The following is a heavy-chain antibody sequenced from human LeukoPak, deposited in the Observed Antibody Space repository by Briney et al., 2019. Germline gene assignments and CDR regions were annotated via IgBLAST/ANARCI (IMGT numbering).Heavy chain of an antibody. D-gene: IGHD6-19*01. J-gene: IGHJ4*02. Sequence: GGPLRLSCAASGFTFDDYAMHWVRQPPGKGLEWVSGVSWNSGDIGYADSVKGRFTISRDNAKNSLYLQMNSLRVEDMALYYCAKALSIAVAGPGDYWGQGTLVTVSS. V-gene: IGHV3-9*03. CDR3: AKALSIAVAGPGDY. CDR1: GFTFDDYA. CDR2: VSWNSGDI.